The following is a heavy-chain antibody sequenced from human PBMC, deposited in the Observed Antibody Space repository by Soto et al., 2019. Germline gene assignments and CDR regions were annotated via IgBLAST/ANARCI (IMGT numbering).Heavy chain of an antibody. J-gene: IGHJ4*02. CDR3: AAKVAGNCPFDY. D-gene: IGHD6-19*01. V-gene: IGHV3-23*01. Sequence: WGSLRLSCAASGFTFSSHAMSWVRQAPGKGLEWVSAVSAAGGGTYYADSVKGRFTISRDNSKNTVSLQMNSLRGDDTAVYYCAAKVAGNCPFDYWGQGTLVTVSS. CDR2: VSAAGGGT. CDR1: GFTFSSHA.